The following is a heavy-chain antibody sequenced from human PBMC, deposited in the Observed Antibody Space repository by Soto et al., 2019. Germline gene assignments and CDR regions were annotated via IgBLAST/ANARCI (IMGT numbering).Heavy chain of an antibody. CDR1: GFTFSSCA. CDR2: IIDSGAST. Sequence: PGGSLRLSCAASGFTFSSCAMGWVRQAPGKGLEWVSDIIDSGASTYYADSVKGRFTISRDNSKNTVYLQMNSLRAEDTAVYYCARGDGDYYDGNGYLGRHWGQGTLVTVSS. J-gene: IGHJ4*01. CDR3: ARGDGDYYDGNGYLGRH. V-gene: IGHV3-23*01. D-gene: IGHD3-22*01.